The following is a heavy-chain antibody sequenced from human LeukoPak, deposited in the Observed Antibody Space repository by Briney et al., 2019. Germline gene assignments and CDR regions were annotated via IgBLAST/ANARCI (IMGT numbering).Heavy chain of an antibody. D-gene: IGHD3-22*01. CDR1: GFTFSSYG. CDR3: VGSYYYDNSGTTRRDY. V-gene: IGHV3-23*01. CDR2: ISDSGGST. Sequence: GGSLRLSCAASGFTFSSYGMSWVRQAPGKGLEWVSAISDSGGSTYYADSVKGRFIISRDNSKNTLYLQMSSLRDEDTAVYYCVGSYYYDNSGTTRRDYWGQGTLVTVSS. J-gene: IGHJ4*02.